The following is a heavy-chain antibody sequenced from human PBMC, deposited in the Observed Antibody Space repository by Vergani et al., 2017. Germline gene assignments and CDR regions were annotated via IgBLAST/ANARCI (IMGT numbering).Heavy chain of an antibody. D-gene: IGHD2-21*02. Sequence: QVQLQESGPGLVKPSETLSLTCAVSGYSISSTYYWGWIRQPPGKGLEWIGSIYHSGSTYNNPSLKSRVTISVETSKNQFSRKLSSVTAADTAVYYCARHRGDNDRGSMDVWGRGTTVTVSS. J-gene: IGHJ6*02. CDR2: IYHSGST. CDR3: ARHRGDNDRGSMDV. CDR1: GYSISSTYY. V-gene: IGHV4-38-2*01.